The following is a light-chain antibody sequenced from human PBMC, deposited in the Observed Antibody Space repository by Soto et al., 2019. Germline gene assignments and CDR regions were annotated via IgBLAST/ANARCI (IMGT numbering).Light chain of an antibody. Sequence: DIQVTQSPSSLSASVRSRITITCRASQSISNHLNWYQQKPGXGPXLLIYAASSLQRGVPSRFSGSGSGRDFVLTISRLQPEDSATYYGQQSYGTPWTCGQGTKVAIK. V-gene: IGKV1-39*01. CDR3: QQSYGTPWT. CDR1: QSISNH. CDR2: AAS. J-gene: IGKJ1*01.